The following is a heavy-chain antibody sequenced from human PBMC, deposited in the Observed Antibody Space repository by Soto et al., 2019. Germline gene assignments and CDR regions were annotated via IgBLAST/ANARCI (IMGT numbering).Heavy chain of an antibody. CDR1: GGSFSGYY. D-gene: IGHD5-18*01. CDR3: ARGGGDKAMVRYYYYYYGMDV. V-gene: IGHV4-34*01. Sequence: QVQLQQWGAGLLKPSETLSLTCAVYGGSFSGYYWSWIRQPPGKGLEWIGEINHSGSTNYNPSLKTRVTISVDASKNQCSLKLSSVTAADTAVYYCARGGGDKAMVRYYYYYYGMDVWGQGTKVTVSS. J-gene: IGHJ6*02. CDR2: INHSGST.